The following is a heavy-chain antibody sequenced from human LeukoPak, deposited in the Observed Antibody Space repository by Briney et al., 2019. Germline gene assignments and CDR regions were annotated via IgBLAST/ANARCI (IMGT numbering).Heavy chain of an antibody. J-gene: IGHJ5*02. CDR1: TDSISSGAYF. CDR3: ARGSSTVTMFWFDP. CDR2: IFHGGRT. D-gene: IGHD4-17*01. Sequence: SQTLSLTCTVSTDSISSGAYFWSWIRQPPGKGLEWVGYIFHGGRTYYNPSLKSRVIISLDNSKNQFSLKLSSVTAADTAVYYCARGSSTVTMFWFDPWGQGTLVTVSS. V-gene: IGHV4-30-2*01.